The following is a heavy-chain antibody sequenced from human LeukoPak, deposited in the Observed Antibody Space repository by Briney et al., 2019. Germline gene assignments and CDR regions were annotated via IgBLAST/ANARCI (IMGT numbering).Heavy chain of an antibody. CDR2: IIPIFGTA. D-gene: IGHD3-10*01. CDR1: GGTFSSYA. Sequence: GASVKVSCKASGGTFSSYAISWVRQAPGQGLEWMGGIIPIFGTANYAQKFQGRVTITADESTSTAYMELSSLRSDDTAVYYCARVWIAYYYGSGPYNWFDPWGQGTLVTVSS. V-gene: IGHV1-69*13. J-gene: IGHJ5*02. CDR3: ARVWIAYYYGSGPYNWFDP.